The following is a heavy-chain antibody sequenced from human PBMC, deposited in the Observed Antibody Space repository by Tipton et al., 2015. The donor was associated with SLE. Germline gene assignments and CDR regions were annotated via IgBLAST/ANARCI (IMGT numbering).Heavy chain of an antibody. V-gene: IGHV4-34*01. Sequence: LRLSCVVYGGSFSDYSWSWIRQPPGKGLEWIGEINHSGSTNYNPSLKSRVTISVDTSKNQFSLRLSSVTAADTAVYYCARDYYGSGFDAFDIWGQGTMVTVSS. CDR1: GGSFSDYS. CDR2: INHSGST. CDR3: ARDYYGSGFDAFDI. D-gene: IGHD3-10*01. J-gene: IGHJ3*02.